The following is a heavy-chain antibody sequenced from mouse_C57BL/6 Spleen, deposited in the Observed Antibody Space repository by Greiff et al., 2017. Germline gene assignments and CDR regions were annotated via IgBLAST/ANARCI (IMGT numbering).Heavy chain of an antibody. J-gene: IGHJ1*03. CDR1: GYTFTSYW. V-gene: IGHV1-53*01. Sequence: QVQLQQPGTELVKPGASVKLSCKASGYTFTSYWMHWVKQRPGQGLEWNGNINPSNGGTNYNEKFKSKATLTVDKSSSTAYMQLSSLTSEDSAVYYCARRGYGSPYWYFDVWGTGTTVTVSS. D-gene: IGHD1-1*01. CDR3: ARRGYGSPYWYFDV. CDR2: INPSNGGT.